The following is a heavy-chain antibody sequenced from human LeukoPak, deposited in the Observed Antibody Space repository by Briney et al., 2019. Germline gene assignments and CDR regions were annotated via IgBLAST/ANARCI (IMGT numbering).Heavy chain of an antibody. J-gene: IGHJ4*02. Sequence: ASVKVSCKASGYTFTGQFIHWLRQAPGRGLEWMGWIDPPSGVPHYAQKFQDTVTMTRDTSIGTAYMEVRRLKSDDTAVYYGAGXGXXXXXXLDFXXQGTLISVSS. CDR1: GYTFTGQF. CDR2: IDPPSGVP. V-gene: IGHV1-2*02. CDR3: AGXGXXXXXXLDF.